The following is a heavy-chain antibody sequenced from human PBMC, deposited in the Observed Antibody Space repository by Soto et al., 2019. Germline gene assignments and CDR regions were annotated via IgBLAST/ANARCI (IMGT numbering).Heavy chain of an antibody. CDR2: MNPNSGST. J-gene: IGHJ4*02. D-gene: IGHD5-12*01. CDR1: GYTFTSYD. Sequence: ASVKVSCKASGYTFTSYDINWVRQATGQGLEWMGWMNPNSGSTGYAQKFQGRVTMTRNTSISTAYMELSSLRSEDTAVYYCARVDIVAEYYFDYWGQGTLVTVSS. V-gene: IGHV1-8*01. CDR3: ARVDIVAEYYFDY.